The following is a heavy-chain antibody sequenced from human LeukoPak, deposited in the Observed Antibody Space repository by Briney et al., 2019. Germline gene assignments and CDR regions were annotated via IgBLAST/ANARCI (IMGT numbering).Heavy chain of an antibody. V-gene: IGHV4-34*01. CDR2: INHSGST. CDR1: GGSFSGYY. J-gene: IGHJ6*03. CDR3: ARGGPHYYYYMDV. Sequence: SETLSLTCAVCGGSFSGYYWSWIRQPPGKGLEWIGEINHSGSTNYNPSLKSRVTISVDTSKNQFSLKLSSVTAADTAVYYCARGGPHYYYYMDVWGKGTTVTVSS.